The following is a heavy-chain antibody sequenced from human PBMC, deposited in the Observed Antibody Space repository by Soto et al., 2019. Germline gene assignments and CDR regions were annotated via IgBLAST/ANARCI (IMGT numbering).Heavy chain of an antibody. CDR3: ARDSGSYYGLDAFDI. CDR2: IKQDGSEK. CDR1: RFTFSSYW. V-gene: IGHV3-7*03. D-gene: IGHD1-26*01. Sequence: GGSLRLSCAASRFTFSSYWMSWVRQAPGKGLEWVANIKQDGSEKYYVDSVKGRFTISRDNAKNSLYLQMNSLRAEDTAVYYCARDSGSYYGLDAFDIWGQGTMVTVSS. J-gene: IGHJ3*02.